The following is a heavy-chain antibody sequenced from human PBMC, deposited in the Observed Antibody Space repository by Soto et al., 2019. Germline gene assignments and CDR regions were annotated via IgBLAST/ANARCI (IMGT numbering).Heavy chain of an antibody. J-gene: IGHJ6*02. CDR3: AKYSGSYPVYNDLSL. Sequence: EVQLLESGGGLVQPGGSLRLSCAASGFPFSTSAMNWVRQAPGKGLEGVSIISASSDAAYYAESVKGRFASSRDNAKNTLYLQMNSLRAEDTAVYYCAKYSGSYPVYNDLSLWGQGTTVTVS. D-gene: IGHD1-26*01. V-gene: IGHV3-23*01. CDR2: ISASSDAA. CDR1: GFPFSTSA.